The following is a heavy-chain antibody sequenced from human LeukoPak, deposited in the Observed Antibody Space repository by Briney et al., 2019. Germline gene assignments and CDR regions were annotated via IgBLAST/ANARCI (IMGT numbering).Heavy chain of an antibody. CDR1: GGSITSSNYY. Sequence: SENLSLTCTVSGGSITSSNYYWGWIRQPPGNGLEWIGSIYSSGTTYYNPSLKSRVTISVDTSKNQFSLKLSSVTAADTAVYYCAREDRWMGPVVDYWGQGTLVTVSS. J-gene: IGHJ4*02. D-gene: IGHD4-23*01. V-gene: IGHV4-39*02. CDR3: AREDRWMGPVVDY. CDR2: IYSSGTT.